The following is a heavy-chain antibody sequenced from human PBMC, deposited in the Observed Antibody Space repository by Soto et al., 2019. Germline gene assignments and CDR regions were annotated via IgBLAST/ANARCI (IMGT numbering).Heavy chain of an antibody. CDR3: ASGDYSGLNFVY. D-gene: IGHD4-4*01. V-gene: IGHV4-31*03. CDR1: GGSLTSADYY. J-gene: IGHJ4*02. CDR2: IYYSGTT. Sequence: QVQLQESGPGLVKPSQTLSLTCTVSGGSLTSADYYWSWIRQHPGKGLEGVGYIYYSGTTTYSPSLKSRVTISLDTSKNQFSLNLSSVTAADTAVYYCASGDYSGLNFVYWGQGTLVTVSS.